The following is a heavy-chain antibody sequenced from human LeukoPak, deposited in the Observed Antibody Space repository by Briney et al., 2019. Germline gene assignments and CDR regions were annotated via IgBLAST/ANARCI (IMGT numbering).Heavy chain of an antibody. CDR3: ARMLGSGSYYPSFDY. D-gene: IGHD1-26*01. CDR1: GFTFSSYS. J-gene: IGHJ4*02. V-gene: IGHV3-21*01. Sequence: GGSLRLSCAASGFTFSSYSMNWVRQAPGKGLEWVSSISSSSSYIYYADSVKGRFTISRDNAKNSLYLQMNSLRAEDTAVYYCARMLGSGSYYPSFDYWGQGTLVTVSS. CDR2: ISSSSSYI.